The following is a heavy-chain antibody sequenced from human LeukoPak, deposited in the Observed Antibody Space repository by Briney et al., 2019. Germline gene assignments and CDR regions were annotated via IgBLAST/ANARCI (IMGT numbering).Heavy chain of an antibody. Sequence: PGGPLRLSCAASGFTFSSYAMHWVRQAPGKGLEWVAVISYDGSNKYYADSVKGRFTISRDNSKNTLYLQMNSLRAEDTAVYYCARVQRMNTAMVSTFYYYYYMDVWGKGTTVTVSS. D-gene: IGHD5-18*01. CDR1: GFTFSSYA. CDR3: ARVQRMNTAMVSTFYYYYYMDV. CDR2: ISYDGSNK. V-gene: IGHV3-30*04. J-gene: IGHJ6*03.